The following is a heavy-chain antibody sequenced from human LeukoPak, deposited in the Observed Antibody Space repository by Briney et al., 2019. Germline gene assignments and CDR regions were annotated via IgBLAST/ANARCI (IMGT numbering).Heavy chain of an antibody. CDR2: ISSSSSYI. Sequence: GGSLRLSCAASGFTFSSFEMNWVRQAPGKGLEWVSSISSSSSYIYYADSVKGRFTISRDNAKNSLYLQMNSLRAEDTAVYYCASGIAVAGTTDYWGQGTLVTVSS. D-gene: IGHD6-19*01. V-gene: IGHV3-21*01. CDR3: ASGIAVAGTTDY. CDR1: GFTFSSFE. J-gene: IGHJ4*02.